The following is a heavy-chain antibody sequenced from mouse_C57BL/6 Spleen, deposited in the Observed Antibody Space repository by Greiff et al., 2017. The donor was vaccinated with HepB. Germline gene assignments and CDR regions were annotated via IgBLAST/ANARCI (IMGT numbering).Heavy chain of an antibody. CDR1: GYTFTDYY. V-gene: IGHV1-76*01. J-gene: IGHJ2*01. D-gene: IGHD1-1*02. CDR2: IYPGSGNT. Sequence: QVQLQHSGAELVRPGASVKLSCKASGYTFTDYYINWVKQRPGQGLEWIARIYPGSGNTYYNEKFKGKATLTAEKSSSTAYMQLSSLTSEDSAVYFCARENYDFDYWGQGTTLTVSS. CDR3: ARENYDFDY.